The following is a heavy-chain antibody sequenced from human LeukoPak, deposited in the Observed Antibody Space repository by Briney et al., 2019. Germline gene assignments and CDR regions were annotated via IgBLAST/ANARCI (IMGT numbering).Heavy chain of an antibody. CDR3: ARAKYYGDYGFDY. J-gene: IGHJ4*02. CDR2: IIPIFGTA. CDR1: GGTFSSYA. D-gene: IGHD4-17*01. Sequence: SVKVSCKASGGTFSSYAISWVRQAPGQGLEGMGGIIPIFGTANYAQKFQGRVTITTDESTSTAYMELSSLRSEDTAVYYCARAKYYGDYGFDYWGQGTLVTVSS. V-gene: IGHV1-69*05.